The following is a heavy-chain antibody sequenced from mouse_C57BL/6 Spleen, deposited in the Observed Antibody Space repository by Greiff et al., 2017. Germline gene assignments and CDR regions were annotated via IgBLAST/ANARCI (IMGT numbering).Heavy chain of an antibody. CDR1: GFTFSDYG. CDR2: ISSGSSTI. J-gene: IGHJ4*01. CDR3: ARGYRDLYYAMDY. Sequence: EVQLVESGGGLVKPGGSLKLSCAASGFTFSDYGMHWVRQAPEKGLEWVAYISSGSSTIDYADTVQGRFTISRDNAKNTLFLQMTSLRSEDTSMYDCARGYRDLYYAMDYWGQGTSVTVSS. V-gene: IGHV5-17*01.